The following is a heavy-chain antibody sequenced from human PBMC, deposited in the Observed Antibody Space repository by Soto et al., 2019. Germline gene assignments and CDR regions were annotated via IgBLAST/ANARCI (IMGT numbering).Heavy chain of an antibody. CDR3: ARDLVTFTMVRGVIGGVNAFDI. CDR2: ISYDGSNK. D-gene: IGHD3-10*01. CDR1: GFTFSSYA. V-gene: IGHV3-30-3*01. Sequence: GGSLRLSCAASGFTFSSYAMHWVRQAPGKGLEWVAVISYDGSNKYYADSVKGRFTISRDNSKNTLYLQMNSLRAEDTAVYYCARDLVTFTMVRGVIGGVNAFDIWGQGTMVTVSS. J-gene: IGHJ3*02.